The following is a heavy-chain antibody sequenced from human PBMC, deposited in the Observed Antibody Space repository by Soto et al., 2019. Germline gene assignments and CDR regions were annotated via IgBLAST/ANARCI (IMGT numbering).Heavy chain of an antibody. Sequence: ASVKVSCKASGGTFSSYAISWVRQAPGQGLEWMGGIIPIFGTANYAQKFQGRVTITAGESTSTAYMELSSLRSEDTAVYYCARWDDYYYGMDVWGQGTTVTVSS. J-gene: IGHJ6*02. CDR1: GGTFSSYA. V-gene: IGHV1-69*13. D-gene: IGHD1-26*01. CDR3: ARWDDYYYGMDV. CDR2: IIPIFGTA.